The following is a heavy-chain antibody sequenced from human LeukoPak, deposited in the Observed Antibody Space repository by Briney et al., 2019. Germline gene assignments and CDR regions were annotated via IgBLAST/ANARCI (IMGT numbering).Heavy chain of an antibody. CDR2: IYSGGST. J-gene: IGHJ4*02. V-gene: IGHV3-66*01. D-gene: IGHD3-9*01. Sequence: PGGSLRLSCAVPGFTVSTYYMTWVRQVPGKGLEWVSVIYSGGSTYYADSVKGRFTISRDNSKNTLYLQMNSLRAEDTAVYYCVAYYDILTGYKYWGQGTLVTVSS. CDR3: VAYYDILTGYKY. CDR1: GFTVSTYY.